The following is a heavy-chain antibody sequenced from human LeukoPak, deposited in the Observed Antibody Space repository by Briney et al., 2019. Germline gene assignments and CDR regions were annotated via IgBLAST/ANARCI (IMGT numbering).Heavy chain of an antibody. CDR3: ARPAVPYSSSWYYFDY. J-gene: IGHJ4*02. CDR2: IYYSGST. Sequence: PSETLSLTCTVSGGSISSHYWSWIRQPPGKGLEWIGYIYYSGSTNYNPSLKSRVTISVDTSKNQFSLELSSVTAADTAVYYCARPAVPYSSSWYYFDYWGQGTLVTVSS. D-gene: IGHD6-13*01. CDR1: GGSISSHY. V-gene: IGHV4-59*08.